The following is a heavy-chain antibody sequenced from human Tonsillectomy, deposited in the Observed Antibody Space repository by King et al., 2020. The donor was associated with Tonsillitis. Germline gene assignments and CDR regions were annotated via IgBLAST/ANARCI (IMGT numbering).Heavy chain of an antibody. CDR3: AREVVGDDENWFDP. CDR1: GGSISAYY. CDR2: VYYSGST. V-gene: IGHV4-59*01. J-gene: IGHJ5*02. D-gene: IGHD1-26*01. Sequence: QVQLQESGPGLVKPSETLSLTCTVSGGSISAYYWSWIRQPPGKGLEWIGYVYYSGSTKYNPSLKSRVTISLDTSKNQFSLKLSFVTDADTAVYYCAREVVGDDENWFDPWGQGNLVTVSP.